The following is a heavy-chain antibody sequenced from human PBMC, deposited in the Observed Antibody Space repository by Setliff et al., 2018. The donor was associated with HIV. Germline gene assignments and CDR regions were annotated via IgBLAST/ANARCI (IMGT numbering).Heavy chain of an antibody. CDR2: IKQEGSEK. V-gene: IGHV3-7*01. J-gene: IGHJ4*02. Sequence: GGSLRLSCAGSGFTFSSYWMSWVRQAPGKGLEWVANIKQEGSEKNYVDSVKGRFTISRDNSKNTLYLQMNSLRVEDTAVYYCARETMYDSRGYLSHYFDYWGQGTPVTVSS. CDR1: GFTFSSYW. CDR3: ARETMYDSRGYLSHYFDY. D-gene: IGHD3-22*01.